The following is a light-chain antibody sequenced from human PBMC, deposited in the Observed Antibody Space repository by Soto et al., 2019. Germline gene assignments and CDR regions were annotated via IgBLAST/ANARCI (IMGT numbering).Light chain of an antibody. CDR3: HQYGTSPFT. V-gene: IGKV3-20*01. Sequence: IVLTQSPGTLSLSPGERATLSCRASQSVTSNYLAWYQQKPGQAPRLLIYGASSRATAIPDRFSGSGSGTDFTLTISRLEPEDFAVYYCHQYGTSPFTFGPGTKVDIK. J-gene: IGKJ3*01. CDR2: GAS. CDR1: QSVTSNY.